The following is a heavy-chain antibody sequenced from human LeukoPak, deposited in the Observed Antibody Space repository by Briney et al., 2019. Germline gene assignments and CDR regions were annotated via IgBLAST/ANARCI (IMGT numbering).Heavy chain of an antibody. J-gene: IGHJ4*02. Sequence: PGGSLRLSCAASGFTFSDYYMSWIRQAPGKGLEWVSYISSSGSTIYYADSVKGRFTISRDNAKNSLYLQMNSLRAEDTAVYYCARDRRDQLRFLEWLRNYYFDYWGQGTLVTVSS. D-gene: IGHD3-3*01. CDR1: GFTFSDYY. CDR2: ISSSGSTI. CDR3: ARDRRDQLRFLEWLRNYYFDY. V-gene: IGHV3-11*01.